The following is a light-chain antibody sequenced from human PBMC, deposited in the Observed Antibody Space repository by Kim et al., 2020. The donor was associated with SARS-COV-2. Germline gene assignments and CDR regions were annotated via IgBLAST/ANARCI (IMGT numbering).Light chain of an antibody. J-gene: IGKJ2*01. Sequence: EIVMTQSPATLSVSPGERGTLSCRASQSVRNNLAWYQQIPGQAPRLLIHGASTGATGIPARFSGSGSGTEFTLTISSLQSEDFAVYYCQQYDTWPAFGQETELDI. CDR2: GAS. CDR1: QSVRNN. CDR3: QQYDTWPA. V-gene: IGKV3-15*01.